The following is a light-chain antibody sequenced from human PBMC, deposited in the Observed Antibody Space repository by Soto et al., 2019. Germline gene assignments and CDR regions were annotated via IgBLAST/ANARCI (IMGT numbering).Light chain of an antibody. CDR2: GAS. J-gene: IGKJ1*01. Sequence: EIVMTQSPATLSVSPGERATLSCRASQSVSRNLAWYQQKPGQAPRLLIYGASPRASTIPDRFSGSGSGTEFTLTISRLQSEDFAVYYCQQYNEWPRTVGQGTRVEFK. CDR3: QQYNEWPRT. V-gene: IGKV3-15*01. CDR1: QSVSRN.